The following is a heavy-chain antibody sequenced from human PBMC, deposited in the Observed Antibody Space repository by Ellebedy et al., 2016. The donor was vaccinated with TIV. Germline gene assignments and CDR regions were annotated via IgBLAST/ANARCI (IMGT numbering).Heavy chain of an antibody. V-gene: IGHV3-30-3*01. CDR2: ISYEGSNE. D-gene: IGHD2-15*01. CDR1: GFIFGSYG. Sequence: GGSLRLXXAASGFIFGSYGMHWVRQAPGKGLEWVTVISYEGSNEYYADSVKGRFTISRDNSKNTLYLQMNSLRVEDTAVYYCASPSYCSGDTCTPLFDYWGQGTLVTVSS. CDR3: ASPSYCSGDTCTPLFDY. J-gene: IGHJ4*02.